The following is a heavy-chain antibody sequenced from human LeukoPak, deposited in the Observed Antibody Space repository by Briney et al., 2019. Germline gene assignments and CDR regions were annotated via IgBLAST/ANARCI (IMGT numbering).Heavy chain of an antibody. J-gene: IGHJ6*03. CDR3: ARDSYYDSSGYYYYYYYMDV. CDR1: GYTFTGYY. D-gene: IGHD3-22*01. CDR2: INPNSGGT. Sequence: GASVKVSCKASGYTFTGYYMHWVRQAPGQGLEWMGWINPNSGGTNYAQKFQGRVTMTRDTSISTAYMELSRLRSDDTAVYYCARDSYYDSSGYYYYYYYMDVWGKGTTVTVSS. V-gene: IGHV1-2*02.